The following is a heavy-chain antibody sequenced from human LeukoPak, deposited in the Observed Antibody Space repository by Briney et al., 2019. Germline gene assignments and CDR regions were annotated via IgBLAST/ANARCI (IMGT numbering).Heavy chain of an antibody. D-gene: IGHD3-16*01. CDR3: AREHVLAEFFDY. CDR2: IKNDGSSA. CDR1: GFSFSSYW. J-gene: IGHJ4*02. Sequence: GGSLRLSCAASGFSFSSYWMHWVRQTPGKGLVWISRIKNDGSSASYADSVKGRLTISRDNAKSMLFLQINSLSAEDTAVYYCAREHVLAEFFDYWGRGTPVTVSS. V-gene: IGHV3-74*01.